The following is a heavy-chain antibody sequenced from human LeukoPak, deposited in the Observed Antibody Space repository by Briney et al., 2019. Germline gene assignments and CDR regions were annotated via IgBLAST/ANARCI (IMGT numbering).Heavy chain of an antibody. V-gene: IGHV3-33*01. CDR1: GFTFSSYG. J-gene: IGHJ6*03. D-gene: IGHD5-12*01. CDR2: IWYDGSNK. Sequence: PGRSLRLSCAASGFTFSSYGMHWVRQAPGKGLEWVAVIWYDGSNKYYADSVKGRFTISRDNSKNTLYLQMNSLRAEDTAVYYCARDGAPYEDYYYYMDVWGKGTTVTVSS. CDR3: ARDGAPYEDYYYYMDV.